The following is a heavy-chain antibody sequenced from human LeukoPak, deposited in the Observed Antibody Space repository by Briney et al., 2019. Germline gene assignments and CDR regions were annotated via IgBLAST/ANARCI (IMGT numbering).Heavy chain of an antibody. CDR3: ARATKCSGGSCFDY. CDR1: GGSLSGYY. CDR2: INHSGST. Sequence: PSETLSLTCAVYGGSLSGYYWSWIRQPPGKGLEWIGEINHSGSTNYNPSLKSRVTISVDTSKNQFSLKLSSVTAADTAVYYCARATKCSGGSCFDYWGQGTLVTVSS. J-gene: IGHJ4*02. V-gene: IGHV4-34*01. D-gene: IGHD2-15*01.